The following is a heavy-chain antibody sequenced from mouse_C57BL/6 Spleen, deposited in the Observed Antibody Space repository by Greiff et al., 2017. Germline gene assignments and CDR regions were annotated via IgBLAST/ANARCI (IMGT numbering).Heavy chain of an antibody. V-gene: IGHV1-82*01. Sequence: VKLQQSGPELVKPGASVKISCKASGYAFSSSWMNWVKQRPGKGLEWIGRIYPGDGDTNYNGKFKGKATLTADKSSSTAYMQLSSLTSEDSAVYFCARLDTTVGSDYWGQGTTLTVSS. J-gene: IGHJ2*01. CDR2: IYPGDGDT. CDR3: ARLDTTVGSDY. D-gene: IGHD1-1*01. CDR1: GYAFSSSW.